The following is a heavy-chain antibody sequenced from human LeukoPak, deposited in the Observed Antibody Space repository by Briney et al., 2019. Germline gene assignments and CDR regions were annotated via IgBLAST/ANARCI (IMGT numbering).Heavy chain of an antibody. J-gene: IGHJ4*02. CDR3: ANSGWYLPSYFDY. CDR1: GFTFTSYA. Sequence: GGSLRLSCAASGFTFTSYAMSWVRQAPGKGLEWVSAISGSGDSTYYADSVKGRFTISRDNSNNTLYLQMNSLRAEDTAVYYCANSGWYLPSYFDYWGQGTLVTVSS. D-gene: IGHD6-19*01. CDR2: ISGSGDST. V-gene: IGHV3-23*01.